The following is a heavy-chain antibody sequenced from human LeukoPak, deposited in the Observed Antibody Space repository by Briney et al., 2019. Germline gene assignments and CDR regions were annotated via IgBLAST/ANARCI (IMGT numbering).Heavy chain of an antibody. CDR1: GGSISSYY. Sequence: SETLSLTCTVSGGSISSYYWSWIRQPPGKGLEWIGYIYYSGSTNYNPSLKSRVTISVDTSKNQFSLKLSSVTAADTAVYYCARGWRYYDSSGYYYYYMDVWGKGTTVTVSS. D-gene: IGHD3-22*01. J-gene: IGHJ6*03. CDR2: IYYSGST. CDR3: ARGWRYYDSSGYYYYYMDV. V-gene: IGHV4-59*01.